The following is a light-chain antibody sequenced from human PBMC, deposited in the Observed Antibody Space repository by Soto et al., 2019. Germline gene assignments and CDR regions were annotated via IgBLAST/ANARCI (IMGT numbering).Light chain of an antibody. CDR1: QSVSSSY. CDR2: GAS. Sequence: EIVLTQSPGTLSLSPGERATLSCRASQSVSSSYLAWYQQKPGQAPRLLIYGASSRATGIPDRFSGSGSGTDFPLTIRRLEPEDFAVYYCQQYGRSPPYTFGQGTKLEI. CDR3: QQYGRSPPYT. J-gene: IGKJ2*01. V-gene: IGKV3-20*01.